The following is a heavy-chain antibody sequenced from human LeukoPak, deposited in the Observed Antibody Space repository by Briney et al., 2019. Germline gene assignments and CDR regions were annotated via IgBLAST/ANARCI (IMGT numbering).Heavy chain of an antibody. Sequence: GGSLRLSSAASGVTFSSYEMNWGRQAPGKRLECVSYISSSGSTIYYADSVKGRFTISRDNAKNSLYLQMNSLRAEDKAVYYCARDNGYYDSSGYLARFDYWGQGTLVTVSS. CDR1: GVTFSSYE. CDR3: ARDNGYYDSSGYLARFDY. CDR2: ISSSGSTI. V-gene: IGHV3-48*03. J-gene: IGHJ4*02. D-gene: IGHD3-22*01.